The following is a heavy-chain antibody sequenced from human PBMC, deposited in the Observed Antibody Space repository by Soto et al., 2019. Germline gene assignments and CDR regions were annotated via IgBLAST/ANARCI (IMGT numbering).Heavy chain of an antibody. CDR3: ARDLAAVPRAFDY. CDR1: AGSISSYF. CDR2: VYYTGTT. Sequence: QVQLQESGPGLLKPSETLSLTCTVSAGSISSYFYIWVRQPPGKGQEWIGSVYYTGTTYYNPSLKSRVTISLDTSKTQFSLNRRSVTAAYTAVYYGARDLAAVPRAFDYWGRGTLVTVSS. V-gene: IGHV4-59*01. D-gene: IGHD6-13*01. J-gene: IGHJ4*01.